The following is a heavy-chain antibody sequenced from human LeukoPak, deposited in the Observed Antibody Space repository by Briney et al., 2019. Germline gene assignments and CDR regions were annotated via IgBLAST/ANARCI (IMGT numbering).Heavy chain of an antibody. CDR3: TRESLMVYDPIAC. D-gene: IGHD2-8*01. J-gene: IGHJ4*02. Sequence: PGGSLRLSCEASGFTFSRYSMHWVRQAPGKGLVGVSRINSDGSGTQYTDVVKGRFTISRDNAKNTLYLQVNGLRAEDTAVYYCTRESLMVYDPIACWGQGTLVTVSS. CDR1: GFTFSRYS. V-gene: IGHV3-74*03. CDR2: INSDGSGT.